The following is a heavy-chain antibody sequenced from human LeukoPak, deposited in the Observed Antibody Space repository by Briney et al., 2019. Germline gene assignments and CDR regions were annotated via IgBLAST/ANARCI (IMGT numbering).Heavy chain of an antibody. J-gene: IGHJ4*02. Sequence: KPSQTLSLTCTVSGGSISSGGYYWSWIRQHPGKGLEXXGXIYYSGTSFYNPSLTSRVTISVDTSKNQFSLKLTSVNDADTAVYYCARIERSSYSLGFDYWGQGTLVTVSS. CDR3: ARIERSSYSLGFDY. D-gene: IGHD6-6*01. V-gene: IGHV4-31*03. CDR1: GGSISSGGYY. CDR2: IYYSGTS.